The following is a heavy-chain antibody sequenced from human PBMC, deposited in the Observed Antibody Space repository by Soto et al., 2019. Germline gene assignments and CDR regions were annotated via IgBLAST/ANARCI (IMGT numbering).Heavy chain of an antibody. CDR3: ARGLGVHSGDHCVLSGHRYY. D-gene: IGHD4-17*01. Sequence: GGSLRLPWAASGFTLSSYSMNWVRQPPGKGLEWVSSISSSSSYIYYADSVKGRFTISRDNAKNSLYLQMNSLRAEDTAVYYCARGLGVHSGDHCVLSGHRYY. J-gene: IGHJ6*01. CDR1: GFTLSSYS. CDR2: ISSSSSYI. V-gene: IGHV3-21*01.